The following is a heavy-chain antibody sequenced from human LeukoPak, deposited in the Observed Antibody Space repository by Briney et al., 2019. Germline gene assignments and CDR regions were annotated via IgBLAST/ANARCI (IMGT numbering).Heavy chain of an antibody. V-gene: IGHV4-39*01. CDR2: ICYSGST. J-gene: IGHJ4*02. Sequence: PSETLSLTCTVSGGSISSSSYCWGWIRQPPGKGLEWIGSICYSGSTYYNPSLKSRVTISVDTSKNQFSLKLSSVTAADTAVYYCARHGPRRGPYYFDYWGQGTLVTVSS. CDR3: ARHGPRRGPYYFDY. CDR1: GGSISSSSYC. D-gene: IGHD3-16*01.